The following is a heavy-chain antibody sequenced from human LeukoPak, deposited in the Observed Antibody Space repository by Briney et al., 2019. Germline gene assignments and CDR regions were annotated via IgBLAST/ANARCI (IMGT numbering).Heavy chain of an antibody. D-gene: IGHD2-2*01. V-gene: IGHV3-23*01. Sequence: PGGSLRLSCAASGFTFSSYSMNWVRQAPGKGLEWVSAISGSGGSTYYADSVKGRFTISRDNSKNTLYLQMNSLRAEDTAVYYCTKDRGWAVPATSFDYWGQGTLVTVSS. CDR3: TKDRGWAVPATSFDY. CDR1: GFTFSSYS. CDR2: ISGSGGST. J-gene: IGHJ4*02.